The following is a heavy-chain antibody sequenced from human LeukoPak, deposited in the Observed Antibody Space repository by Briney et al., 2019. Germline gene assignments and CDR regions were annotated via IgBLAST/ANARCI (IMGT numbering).Heavy chain of an antibody. CDR2: INQDGSEK. V-gene: IGHV3-7*04. J-gene: IGHJ4*02. Sequence: PGGSLRLSCAASGFTFSSYWMSWVRQPPGKGLEWVANINQDGSEKYYVDSVKGRFTISRDNAKNSLYLQMNSLRAEDTAVYCCARGMSTGEYWGQGTLVTVSS. CDR1: GFTFSSYW. D-gene: IGHD3-16*01. CDR3: ARGMSTGEY.